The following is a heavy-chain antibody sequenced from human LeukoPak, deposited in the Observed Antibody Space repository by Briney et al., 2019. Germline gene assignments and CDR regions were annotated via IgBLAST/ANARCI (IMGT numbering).Heavy chain of an antibody. CDR2: INPSGGST. V-gene: IGHV1-46*01. CDR3: ARVGEGYGVLHTDY. D-gene: IGHD4-17*01. CDR1: GYTFTSYG. J-gene: IGHJ4*02. Sequence: ASVKVSCKASGYTFTSYGISWVRQAPGQGLEWMGIINPSGGSTSYAQKFQGRVTMTRDTSTSTVYMELSSLRSEDTAVYYCARVGEGYGVLHTDYWGQGTLVTVSS.